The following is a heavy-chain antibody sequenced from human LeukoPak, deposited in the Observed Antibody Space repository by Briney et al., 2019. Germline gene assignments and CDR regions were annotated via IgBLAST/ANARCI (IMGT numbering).Heavy chain of an antibody. V-gene: IGHV3-53*04. Sequence: GGSLRLSCAASGFTVSSNYMTWVRQAPGKGLEWVSLIYSAGGTYYTDSVKGRFTISRHSSKNTLYLQMSSLRGEGTAVYYCARFLGRITISGVVPYGMDVWGQGTTVTVSS. D-gene: IGHD3-3*01. CDR3: ARFLGRITISGVVPYGMDV. CDR2: IYSAGGT. J-gene: IGHJ6*02. CDR1: GFTVSSNY.